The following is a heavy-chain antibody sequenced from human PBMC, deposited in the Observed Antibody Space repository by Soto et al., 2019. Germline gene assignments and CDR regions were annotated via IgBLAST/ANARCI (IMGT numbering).Heavy chain of an antibody. Sequence: EGSLRLSCVASGFIFSDYAMPWARQAPGKGLEWVALISPAGTNQYYADSAKGRFTISRDSSKNTLYLQMNSLRGEDTAVYYCARLSSSGFWPNYYYYYGMDVWGQGTTVTVSS. D-gene: IGHD6-19*01. CDR2: ISPAGTNQ. J-gene: IGHJ6*02. CDR1: GFIFSDYA. CDR3: ARLSSSGFWPNYYYYYGMDV. V-gene: IGHV3-30*14.